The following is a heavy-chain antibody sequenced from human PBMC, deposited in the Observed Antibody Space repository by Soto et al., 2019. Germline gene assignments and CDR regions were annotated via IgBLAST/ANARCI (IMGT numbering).Heavy chain of an antibody. CDR2: LGYDGSNK. Sequence: GGSLRLSCAASGFTFSTCVMHWVRQAPGKGLEWVAVLGYDGSNKFYADSVKGRFTISRDNSKNTLYLQMNSLRADYTAVYYCAYGGDYDFWIVASEDNLGQETLVTIFS. D-gene: IGHD3-3*01. V-gene: IGHV3-30*03. J-gene: IGHJ4*02. CDR3: AYGGDYDFWIVASEDN. CDR1: GFTFSTCV.